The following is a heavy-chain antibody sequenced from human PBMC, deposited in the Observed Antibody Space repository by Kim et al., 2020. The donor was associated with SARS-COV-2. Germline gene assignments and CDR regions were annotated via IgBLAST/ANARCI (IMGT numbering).Heavy chain of an antibody. V-gene: IGHV1-18*04. CDR2: ISAYNVNT. Sequence: ASVKVSCKASGYTFTSYGISWVRQAPGQGLEWMGWISAYNVNTNYAQKLQGRVTMTTDTSTSTAYMELRSLRSDDTAVYYCATSRGSYSGGGYYFDYCGQGTLVTVSS. CDR3: ATSRGSYSGGGYYFDY. CDR1: GYTFTSYG. D-gene: IGHD1-26*01. J-gene: IGHJ4*02.